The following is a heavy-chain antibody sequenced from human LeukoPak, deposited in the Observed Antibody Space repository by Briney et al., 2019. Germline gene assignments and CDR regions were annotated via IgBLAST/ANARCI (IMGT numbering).Heavy chain of an antibody. D-gene: IGHD6-13*01. J-gene: IGHJ4*02. V-gene: IGHV4-59*08. CDR3: ARHIPGNPYFDY. CDR2: IYYSGTT. CDR1: GGSITSYY. Sequence: SETLSLTCTVSGGSITSYYWSWLRQPPGKGLECIGYIYYSGTTNYNPPLKSRVTISAETSKNQFSLKLRSVTAADTAVYYCARHIPGNPYFDYWGQGTLVTVSS.